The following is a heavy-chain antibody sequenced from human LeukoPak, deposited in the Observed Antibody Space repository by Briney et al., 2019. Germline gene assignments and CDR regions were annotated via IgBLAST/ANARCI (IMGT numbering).Heavy chain of an antibody. CDR3: ARGNPYYDFWSGYPGSNWFDP. Sequence: PSETLSLTCAVYGGSFGGYYWSWLRQPPGKGLEWIGEINHSGSTNYNPSLKSRVTISVDTSKNQFSLKLSSVTAADTAVYYCARGNPYYDFWSGYPGSNWFDPWGQGTLVTVSS. D-gene: IGHD3-3*01. CDR1: GGSFGGYY. V-gene: IGHV4-34*01. CDR2: INHSGST. J-gene: IGHJ5*02.